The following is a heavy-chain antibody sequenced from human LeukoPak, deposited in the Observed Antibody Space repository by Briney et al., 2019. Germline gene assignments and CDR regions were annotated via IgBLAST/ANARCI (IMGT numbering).Heavy chain of an antibody. V-gene: IGHV3-30-3*01. J-gene: IGHJ4*02. CDR2: TSSDLNVK. CDR1: GFTFRNYV. D-gene: IGHD3-10*01. Sequence: GSLRLSCAASGFTFRNYVIHWVRQAPGKGLEWVAVTSSDLNVKLYADSVKGRFTISRDNSRSILYLQMNSLRPEDTAIYYCAREGYYGSGSPPSLYFDYWGQGTLVTASS. CDR3: AREGYYGSGSPPSLYFDY.